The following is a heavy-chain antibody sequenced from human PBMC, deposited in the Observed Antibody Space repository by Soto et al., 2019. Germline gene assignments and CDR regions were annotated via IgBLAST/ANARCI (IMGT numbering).Heavy chain of an antibody. J-gene: IGHJ3*02. Sequence: EVQLVESGGGLVQSGGSLRLSCAASGFTVSSNYMSWVRQAPGKGLEWVSVIYSDGTTYYADSVKGRFIISRDNSKNTLYLQMNSLRAEDTAVYYCPRDQAGGEAFDIWGQGTMVTVSS. V-gene: IGHV3-66*01. D-gene: IGHD3-10*01. CDR1: GFTVSSNY. CDR2: IYSDGTT. CDR3: PRDQAGGEAFDI.